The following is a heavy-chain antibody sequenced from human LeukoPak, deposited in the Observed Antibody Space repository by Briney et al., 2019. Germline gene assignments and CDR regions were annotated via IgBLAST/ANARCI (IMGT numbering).Heavy chain of an antibody. D-gene: IGHD3-16*01. J-gene: IGHJ4*02. CDR2: ISSSSSYI. V-gene: IGHV3-21*01. CDR3: AKYDPGESGFDY. Sequence: GGSLRLSCAASGFTFSSYSMNWVRQAPGKGPEWVSSISSSSSYIYYADSVKGRFTISRDNAKNSLYLQMNSLRAEDTAVYYCAKYDPGESGFDYWGQGTLVTVSS. CDR1: GFTFSSYS.